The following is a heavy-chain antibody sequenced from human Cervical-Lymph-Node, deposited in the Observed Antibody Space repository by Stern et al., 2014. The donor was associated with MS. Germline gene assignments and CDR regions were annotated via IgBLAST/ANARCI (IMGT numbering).Heavy chain of an antibody. CDR1: GFSFTANW. J-gene: IGHJ4*02. CDR3: ARDYGDYAFDY. CDR2: SYPGDSDT. V-gene: IGHV5-51*01. D-gene: IGHD4-17*01. Sequence: EQLVQSGAEVKKPGESLQISCKGSGFSFTANWIAWVRQMTGKGLEWMGISYPGDSDTRYSPSFQGQVTISADKSISTAYLQWSSLKASDTAMYYCARDYGDYAFDYWGQGTLVTVSS.